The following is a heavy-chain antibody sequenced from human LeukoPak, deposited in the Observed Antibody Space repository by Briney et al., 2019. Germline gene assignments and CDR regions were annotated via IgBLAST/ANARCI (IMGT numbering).Heavy chain of an antibody. CDR1: GDSISSSNYY. D-gene: IGHD1-1*01. V-gene: IGHV4-39*07. J-gene: IGHJ4*02. CDR2: IHYSGST. Sequence: PSETLSLTCIVSGDSISSSNYYWGWIRQPPGKGLEWIGSIHYSGSTYYNPSLKSRVTISVDTSKNHFSLNLNSVTAADTAVYYCTRGPYVQPDYWGQGTLVTVSS. CDR3: TRGPYVQPDY.